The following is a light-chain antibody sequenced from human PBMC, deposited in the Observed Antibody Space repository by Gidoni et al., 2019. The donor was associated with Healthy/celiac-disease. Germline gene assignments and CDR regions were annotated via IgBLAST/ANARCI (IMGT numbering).Light chain of an antibody. CDR2: AAS. J-gene: IGKJ1*01. CDR1: QSSSSY. CDR3: QQSYSTPWT. Sequence: DIQMPQSPSSLSASVGDRVTITCRASQSSSSYLNWYQQKPGKAPKLLIYAASCLQSGVPSRFSGSGSGTDFTLTISSLQPEDFANYYCQQSYSTPWTFGQXTKVEIK. V-gene: IGKV1-39*01.